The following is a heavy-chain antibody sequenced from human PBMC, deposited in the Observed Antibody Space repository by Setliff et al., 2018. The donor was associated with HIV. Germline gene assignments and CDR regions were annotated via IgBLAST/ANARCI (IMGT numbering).Heavy chain of an antibody. CDR2: ISYDGNVK. Sequence: LRLSCVASGFIFNNYAMHWVRQAPGKGLEWVSVISYDGNVKYYADSVKGRFTIPRDNSKNTLYLQVSRLRAEDTAVYYCARESTYYYDSSGPHDALDVWGLGTKVTVSS. V-gene: IGHV3-30*04. D-gene: IGHD3-22*01. CDR3: ARESTYYYDSSGPHDALDV. J-gene: IGHJ3*01. CDR1: GFIFNNYA.